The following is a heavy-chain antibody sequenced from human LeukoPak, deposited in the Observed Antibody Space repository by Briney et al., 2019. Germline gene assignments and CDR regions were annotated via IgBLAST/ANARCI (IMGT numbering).Heavy chain of an antibody. CDR1: GFTFSSYA. CDR2: ISYDGSNK. CDR3: AKDKVIFGPTQGLFDY. D-gene: IGHD3/OR15-3a*01. V-gene: IGHV3-30-3*01. J-gene: IGHJ4*02. Sequence: GRSLRLSCAASGFTFSSYAMHWVRQAPGKGLEWVAVISYDGSNKYYADSVKGRFTISRDNSKNTLYLQMNSLRAEDTAVYYCAKDKVIFGPTQGLFDYWGQGTLVTVSS.